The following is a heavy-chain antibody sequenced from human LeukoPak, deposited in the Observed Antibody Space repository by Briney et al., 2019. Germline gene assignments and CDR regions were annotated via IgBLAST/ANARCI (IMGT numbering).Heavy chain of an antibody. CDR3: ARHRGPHVPMSYYYYMDV. J-gene: IGHJ6*03. CDR1: GYRFTNYW. D-gene: IGHD3-10*01. Sequence: GESLKISCQGFGYRFTNYWIGWVRQMPGKGLEWMGIIYPGDSDTRYSPSFRGQVTISADKSISTAYLQWSSLQASDTAMYYCARHRGPHVPMSYYYYMDVWGKGTPVTVSS. V-gene: IGHV5-51*01. CDR2: IYPGDSDT.